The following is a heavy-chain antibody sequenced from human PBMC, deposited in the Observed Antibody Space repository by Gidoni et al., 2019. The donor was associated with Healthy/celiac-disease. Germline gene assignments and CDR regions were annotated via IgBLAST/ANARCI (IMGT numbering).Heavy chain of an antibody. V-gene: IGHV1-58*02. D-gene: IGHD2-2*01. CDR2: IVVGSGNT. J-gene: IGHJ6*02. CDR3: AADRYCSSTSRSFYCGMDV. CDR1: GFTFTSSA. Sequence: QMQLVQSGPEVKKPGTSVKVSCKASGFTFTSSAMQWVRQARGQRLEWIGWIVVGSGNTNYAQKFQERVTITRDMSTSTAYMELSSLRSEDTAVYYCAADRYCSSTSRSFYCGMDVWGQGTTVTVSS.